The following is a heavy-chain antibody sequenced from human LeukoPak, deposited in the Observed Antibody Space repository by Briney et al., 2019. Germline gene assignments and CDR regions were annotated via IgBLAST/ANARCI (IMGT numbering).Heavy chain of an antibody. CDR3: ARSQRYSSSWYFNHAEYFQH. CDR2: INHSGST. J-gene: IGHJ1*01. Sequence: SETLFLTCAVYGGSFSGYFWSWIRQPPGKGLEWIGEINHSGSTNYNPSLKSRVTISVDTSKNQFSLKLSSVTAADTAVYYCARSQRYSSSWYFNHAEYFQHWGQGTLVTVSS. CDR1: GGSFSGYF. D-gene: IGHD6-13*01. V-gene: IGHV4-34*01.